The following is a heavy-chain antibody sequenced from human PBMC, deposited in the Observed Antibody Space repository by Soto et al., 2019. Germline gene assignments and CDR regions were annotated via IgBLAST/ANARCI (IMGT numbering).Heavy chain of an antibody. V-gene: IGHV3-30*18. CDR3: AKDRHIVVVTAFDY. D-gene: IGHD2-21*02. Sequence: PGGSLRLSCAASGFTFSSYGMHWVRQAPGKGLEWVAVISYDGSNKYYADSVKGRFTISRDNSKNTLYLQMNSLRAEDTAVYYCAKDRHIVVVTAFDYWGQGTLVTVSS. CDR2: ISYDGSNK. J-gene: IGHJ4*02. CDR1: GFTFSSYG.